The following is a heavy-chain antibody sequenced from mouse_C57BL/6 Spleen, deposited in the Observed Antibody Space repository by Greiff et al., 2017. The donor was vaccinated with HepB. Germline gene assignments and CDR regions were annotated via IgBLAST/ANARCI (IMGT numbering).Heavy chain of an antibody. CDR1: GYSITNGNHW. V-gene: IGHV3-4*01. J-gene: IGHJ4*01. D-gene: IGHD1-1*01. CDR3: ARGLLRYLSYYAMDY. Sequence: EVQLQQSGPALVKPSQTVSLTCTVTGYSITNGNHWWNWIRQVSGSKLEWIGYISSSGSTDSNPSLKSRISITRDTSKNQLFLQLNSVTTEDIATYYCARGLLRYLSYYAMDYWGQGTSVTVSS. CDR2: ISSSGST.